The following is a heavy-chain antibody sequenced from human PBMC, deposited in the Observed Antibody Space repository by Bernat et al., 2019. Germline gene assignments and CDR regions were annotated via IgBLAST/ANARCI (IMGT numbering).Heavy chain of an antibody. CDR1: GFTFSSYG. CDR2: IAYDGSNK. D-gene: IGHD6-19*01. CDR3: AKVAVAGFDY. J-gene: IGHJ4*02. V-gene: IGHV3-30*18. Sequence: QVQLVESGGGVVQPGRSLRLSCAASGFTFSSYGMHWVRQAPGKGLEWVAVIAYDGSNKYYADSVKGRFTISRDNSKNTLYLQMNSLRAEDTAVYYCAKVAVAGFDYWGQGTLVTVSS.